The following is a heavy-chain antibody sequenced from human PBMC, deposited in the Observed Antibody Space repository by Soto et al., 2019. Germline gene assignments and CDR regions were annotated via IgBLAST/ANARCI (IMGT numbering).Heavy chain of an antibody. CDR1: GYTFSGYY. CDR3: ASCRGYSYGFRIYYYMDV. J-gene: IGHJ6*03. D-gene: IGHD5-18*01. Sequence: ASVKVSCKASGYTFSGYYMYWVRQAPGQGLEWMGLINPSGGGTSYAQKFQDRVTITADKSTSTAYMELSSLRSEDTAVYYCASCRGYSYGFRIYYYMDVWGKGTTVTVSS. V-gene: IGHV1-46*01. CDR2: INPSGGGT.